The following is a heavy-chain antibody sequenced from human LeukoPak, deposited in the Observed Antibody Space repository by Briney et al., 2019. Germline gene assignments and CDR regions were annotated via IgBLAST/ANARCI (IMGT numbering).Heavy chain of an antibody. CDR1: GYTLTELS. D-gene: IGHD4-17*01. CDR2: FDPEDGET. CDR3: ATLKDYGDYAFDY. V-gene: IGHV1-24*01. J-gene: IGHJ4*02. Sequence: GASVKVSCKVSGYTLTELSMHWVRQAPGKGLEWVGGFDPEDGETIYAQKFQGRVTMTEDTSTDTAYMELSSLRSEDTAVYYCATLKDYGDYAFDYWGQGTLVTVSS.